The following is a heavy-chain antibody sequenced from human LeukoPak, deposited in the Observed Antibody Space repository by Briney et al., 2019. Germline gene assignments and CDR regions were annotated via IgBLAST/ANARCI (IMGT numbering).Heavy chain of an antibody. CDR2: IRGSGGST. CDR3: AKEVGLSAAGTRGDFDY. V-gene: IGHV3-23*01. D-gene: IGHD6-13*01. CDR1: GFTFSSYA. J-gene: IGHJ4*02. Sequence: GGSLRLSCAASGFTFSSYAMSWVRQAPGKGLVCVSSIRGSGGSTYYADSVKGRFTISRDNSKNTLYLQMSSLRAEDTALYYCAKEVGLSAAGTRGDFDYWGQGTLATVSS.